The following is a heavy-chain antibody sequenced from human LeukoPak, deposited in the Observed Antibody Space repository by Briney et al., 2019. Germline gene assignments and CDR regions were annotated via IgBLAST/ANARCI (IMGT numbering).Heavy chain of an antibody. Sequence: GGSLRLSCAASGFTFSSYAMSWVRQAPGKGLEWVSAISGSGGNTYYADSVKGRFTISRDNSKNTLYLQMSRLRAEDTALYYCAKDLGGIAIFGLHYFDYWGQGTLVTVSS. D-gene: IGHD3-3*01. J-gene: IGHJ4*02. CDR3: AKDLGGIAIFGLHYFDY. V-gene: IGHV3-23*01. CDR1: GFTFSSYA. CDR2: ISGSGGNT.